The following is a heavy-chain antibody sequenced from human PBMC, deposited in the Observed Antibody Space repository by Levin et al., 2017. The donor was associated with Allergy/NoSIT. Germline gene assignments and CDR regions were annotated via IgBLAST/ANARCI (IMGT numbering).Heavy chain of an antibody. V-gene: IGHV3-48*01. CDR1: GFTFSDYA. D-gene: IGHD3-10*01. CDR2: ISTSSTIK. Sequence: GGSLRLSCAASGFTFSDYAMNWVRQAPGKGLEWISYISTSSTIKNYADSAKGRFTISRDNAKNSLYLQMNSLRAEDTAVYYCARVDTMIREWSWFDSWGQGSLVTVSS. CDR3: ARVDTMIREWSWFDS. J-gene: IGHJ5*01.